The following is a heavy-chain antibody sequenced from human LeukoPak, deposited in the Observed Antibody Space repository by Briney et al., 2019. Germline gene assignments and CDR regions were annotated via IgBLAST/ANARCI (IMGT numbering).Heavy chain of an antibody. Sequence: GGSLRLSCAASGFTVSSNYMSWVRQAPGKGLEWVSVIYSGGGTYYADSVKGRFTISRDNSKNTLFLQMNSLRAEDTAVYCCVRELTTFYYDISGYYGHAFDIWGQGTMVTVSS. CDR2: IYSGGGT. J-gene: IGHJ3*02. CDR3: VRELTTFYYDISGYYGHAFDI. CDR1: GFTVSSNY. V-gene: IGHV3-66*01. D-gene: IGHD3-22*01.